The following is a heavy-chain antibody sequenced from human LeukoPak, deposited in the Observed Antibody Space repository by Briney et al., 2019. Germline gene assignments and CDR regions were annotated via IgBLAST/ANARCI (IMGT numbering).Heavy chain of an antibody. Sequence: GGSLRLSCAASGLTLRSYAMRWLRQAPGKGREGVSTISDSGFSTYYADSLKGRFTISRDNSKNTLYLQMNSLRAEDTAVYYCAKDPLRSPWFEYWGQGTLVTVSS. J-gene: IGHJ4*02. CDR3: AKDPLRSPWFEY. CDR2: ISDSGFST. CDR1: GLTLRSYA. D-gene: IGHD6-13*01. V-gene: IGHV3-23*01.